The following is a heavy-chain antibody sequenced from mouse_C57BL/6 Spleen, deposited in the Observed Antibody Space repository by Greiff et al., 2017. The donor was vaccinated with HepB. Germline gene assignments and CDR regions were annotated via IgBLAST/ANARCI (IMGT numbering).Heavy chain of an antibody. CDR2: ISSGSSTI. CDR1: GFTFSDYG. V-gene: IGHV5-17*01. D-gene: IGHD1-1*01. J-gene: IGHJ4*01. CDR3: ASAYGSSPYYAMDD. Sequence: EVQRVESGGGLVKPGGSLKLSCAASGFTFSDYGMHWVRQAPEKGLEWVAYISSGSSTIYYADTGKGRCTLSRDNAKNTLFLQMTSLRSEDTAMYYCASAYGSSPYYAMDDWGQGTSVTVSS.